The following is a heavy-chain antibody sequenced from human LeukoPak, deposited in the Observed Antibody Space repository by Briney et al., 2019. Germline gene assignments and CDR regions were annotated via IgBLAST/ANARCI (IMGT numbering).Heavy chain of an antibody. CDR3: TRIGYSSSWVDY. CDR2: IRSKANSYAT. Sequence: GGSLRLSCAASGFTFSGSAMHWVRQASGKGLEWVGRIRSKANSYATAYAASVKGRFTISRDDSKNTAYLQMNSLKTEDTAVYYCTRIGYSSSWVDYWGQGTLVTVSS. CDR1: GFTFSGSA. D-gene: IGHD6-13*01. V-gene: IGHV3-73*01. J-gene: IGHJ4*02.